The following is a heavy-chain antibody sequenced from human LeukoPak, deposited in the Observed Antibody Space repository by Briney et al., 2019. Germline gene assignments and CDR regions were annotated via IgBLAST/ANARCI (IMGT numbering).Heavy chain of an antibody. Sequence: SETLSLTCTVSGGSISSGGYYWSWIRQHPGKGLEWIGYIYYSGSTYYNPSLKSRVTISVDTSKNQFSLKLSSVTAADTAVYYCARGGVVAPIDYWGQGTLVTVSS. CDR1: GGSISSGGYY. D-gene: IGHD5-12*01. CDR2: IYYSGST. CDR3: ARGGVVAPIDY. J-gene: IGHJ4*02. V-gene: IGHV4-31*03.